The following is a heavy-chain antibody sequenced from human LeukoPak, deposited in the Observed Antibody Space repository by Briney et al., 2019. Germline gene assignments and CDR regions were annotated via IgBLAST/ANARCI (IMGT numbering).Heavy chain of an antibody. CDR3: ARIRTRHCGQSMDV. Sequence: ESGPTLVNPTQTLTLTCTFSGFSLSTSGMCVNWIRQPPGKALEWLARIDWADDRSYSTSLKTRLTISKDTSKNRVVLTMTNMDPVDTATYFCARIRTRHCGQSMDVWGQGTLVTVSS. CDR2: IDWADDR. D-gene: IGHD6-6*01. V-gene: IGHV2-70*11. J-gene: IGHJ4*02. CDR1: GFSLSTSGMC.